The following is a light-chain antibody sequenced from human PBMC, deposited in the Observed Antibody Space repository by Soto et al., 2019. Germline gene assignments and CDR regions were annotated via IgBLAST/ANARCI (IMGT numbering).Light chain of an antibody. V-gene: IGLV2-14*01. CDR2: DVS. J-gene: IGLJ1*01. CDR3: SSYTSSSALV. CDR1: SSDVGGYNY. Sequence: QLVLTQPASVSGSPGQSITISCTGTSSDVGGYNYVSWYQQHPDKAPKLMIYDVSSRPSGVSYRFSASKSGNTASLTISGLQAEDEADYYCSSYTSSSALVFGTGTKVTVL.